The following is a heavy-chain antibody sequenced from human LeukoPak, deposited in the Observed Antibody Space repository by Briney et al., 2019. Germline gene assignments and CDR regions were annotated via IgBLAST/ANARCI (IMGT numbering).Heavy chain of an antibody. J-gene: IGHJ4*02. CDR3: AREQWLVGGYDY. V-gene: IGHV4-4*02. D-gene: IGHD6-19*01. CDR1: SGSIFSSNW. Sequence: PSGTLSLTCTVSSGSIFSSNWWSWVRQPPGKGLEWIGYIYYNGSTNYNPSLKSRVTISVDTSKNQFSLKLSSVTAADTAVYYCAREQWLVGGYDYWGQGTLVTVPS. CDR2: IYYNGST.